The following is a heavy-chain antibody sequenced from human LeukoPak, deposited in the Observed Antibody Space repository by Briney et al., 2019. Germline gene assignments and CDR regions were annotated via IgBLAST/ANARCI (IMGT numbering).Heavy chain of an antibody. D-gene: IGHD2-2*01. CDR2: ISSSSSHI. V-gene: IGHV3-21*04. J-gene: IGHJ3*02. CDR3: ARVLYQLLDAFDI. CDR1: GFTFSSYS. Sequence: GGSLRLSCAASGFTFSSYSVNWVRQAPGKGLEWVSSISSSSSHIYYADSVKGRFTISRDNAKNSLYLQMNSLKTEDTAVYYCARVLYQLLDAFDIWGQGTMVTVSS.